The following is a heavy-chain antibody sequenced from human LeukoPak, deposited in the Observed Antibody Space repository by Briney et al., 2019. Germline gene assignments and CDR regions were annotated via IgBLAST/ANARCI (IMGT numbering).Heavy chain of an antibody. J-gene: IGHJ4*02. CDR2: ISYDGSNK. CDR1: GFTFSSYG. V-gene: IGHV3-30*18. D-gene: IGHD6-19*01. CDR3: AQDSVALHVAGNVGNDY. Sequence: PGRSLRLSCAASGFTFSSYGMHWVRQAPGKGLEWVGVISYDGSNKYYADSVKGRFTISRDNSKNTLYLQMNSLRAEDTAVYYCAQDSVALHVAGNVGNDYWGQGTLVTVSS.